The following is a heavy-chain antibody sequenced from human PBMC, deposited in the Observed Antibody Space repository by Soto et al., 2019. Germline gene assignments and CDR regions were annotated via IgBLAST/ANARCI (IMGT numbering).Heavy chain of an antibody. D-gene: IGHD6-19*01. CDR3: ARDKGGGAVVPDY. CDR2: IWYDENNK. V-gene: IGHV3-33*01. CDR1: GFTFNTYG. Sequence: QVQLVESGGGVVQPGRSLRLSCAASGFTFNTYGMHWVHQAPGKGLEWVAVIWYDENNKYYADSVKGRFTISRDNSKNTLYLQMNSLRGDDTAVYYCARDKGGGAVVPDYWGQGTLVTVSS. J-gene: IGHJ4*02.